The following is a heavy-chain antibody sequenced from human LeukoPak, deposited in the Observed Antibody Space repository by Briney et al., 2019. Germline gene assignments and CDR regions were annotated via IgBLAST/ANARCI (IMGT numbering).Heavy chain of an antibody. D-gene: IGHD2-15*01. J-gene: IGHJ4*02. V-gene: IGHV3-48*01. CDR1: GFTFSSYS. CDR3: ARVGIFWTTLGYCSGGSCPTDY. CDR2: ISSSSSTI. Sequence: GGSLRLSCAASGFTFSSYSMNWVRQAPGKGLEWVSYISSSSSTIYYADSVKGRFTISRDNAKNSLYLQMNSLRAEDTAVYYCARVGIFWTTLGYCSGGSCPTDYWGQGTLVTVSS.